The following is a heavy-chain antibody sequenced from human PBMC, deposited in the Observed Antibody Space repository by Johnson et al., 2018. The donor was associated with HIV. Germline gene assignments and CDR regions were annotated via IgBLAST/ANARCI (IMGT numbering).Heavy chain of an antibody. V-gene: IGHV3-9*01. J-gene: IGHJ3*02. CDR3: AGGRRSQIAVAGRGDAFDI. D-gene: IGHD6-19*01. CDR1: GFTFDDYA. Sequence: VQLVESGGGVVRPGGSLRLSCVASGFTFDDYAMHWVRQAPGKGLEWVSGISWNSGSIGYADSVQGRFTISRDNAKNSLYLQMNSLRAEDKALYYGAGGRRSQIAVAGRGDAFDIWGQGTMVTVSS. CDR2: ISWNSGSI.